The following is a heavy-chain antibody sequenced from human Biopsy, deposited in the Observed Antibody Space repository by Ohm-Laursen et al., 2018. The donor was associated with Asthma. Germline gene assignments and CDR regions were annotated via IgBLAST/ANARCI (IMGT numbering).Heavy chain of an antibody. CDR3: ARHLSPGYHHYAMDV. D-gene: IGHD3-16*02. J-gene: IGHJ6*02. CDR1: GFTFGDYC. CDR2: IKHDGTEK. V-gene: IGHV3-7*01. Sequence: GSLRLSCTASGFTFGDYCMSWVRQVPGKGLEWVANIKHDGTEKNHVDSLKGRFTISRDNAKNSLYLHMNSLRVEDTAVYYCARHLSPGYHHYAMDVWGQGTTVTVSS.